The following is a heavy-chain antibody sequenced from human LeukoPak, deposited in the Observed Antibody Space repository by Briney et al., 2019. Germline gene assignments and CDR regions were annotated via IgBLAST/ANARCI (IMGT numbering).Heavy chain of an antibody. CDR3: ARDPYGTWYFDL. J-gene: IGHJ2*01. CDR2: INPNSGGT. V-gene: IGHV1-2*02. Sequence: GASVKVSCKASGYTFTGYYMHWGRQAPGQGLGWMGWINPNSGGTNYAQKFQGRVTMTRDTAISTAYMKLSRLRSDDTAVYYCARDPYGTWYFDLWGRGTLVTVSS. CDR1: GYTFTGYY. D-gene: IGHD3-10*01.